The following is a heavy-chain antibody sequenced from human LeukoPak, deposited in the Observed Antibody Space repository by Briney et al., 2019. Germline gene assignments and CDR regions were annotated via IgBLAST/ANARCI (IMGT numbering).Heavy chain of an antibody. CDR3: ARGSQWLDSWFDC. Sequence: GRSLRLSCAASGFSFSNYAMHWVRQAPGKGLEWVAVISYDGSNKYYADSEKGRITISRDNSKNMLYLQMNSLRTEDTAVYYCARGSQWLDSWFDCWGQGTLVTVSS. CDR2: ISYDGSNK. V-gene: IGHV3-30-3*01. CDR1: GFSFSNYA. D-gene: IGHD6-19*01. J-gene: IGHJ4*02.